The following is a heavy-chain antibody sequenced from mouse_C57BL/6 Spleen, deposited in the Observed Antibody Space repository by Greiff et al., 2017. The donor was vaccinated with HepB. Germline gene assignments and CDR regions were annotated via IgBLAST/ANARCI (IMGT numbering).Heavy chain of an antibody. CDR1: GFTFSSYA. V-gene: IGHV5-4*01. D-gene: IGHD2-4*01. Sequence: EVQLVESGGGLVKPGGSLKLSCAASGFTFSSYAMSWVRQTPEKRLEWVATISDGGSYTYYPDNVKGRFTISRDNAKNNLYLQMSHLKSEDTAMYYCARDDYDAGAMDYWGQGTSVTVSS. CDR2: ISDGGSYT. J-gene: IGHJ4*01. CDR3: ARDDYDAGAMDY.